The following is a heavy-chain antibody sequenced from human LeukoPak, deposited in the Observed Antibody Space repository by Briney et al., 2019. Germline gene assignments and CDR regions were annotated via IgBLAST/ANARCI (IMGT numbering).Heavy chain of an antibody. Sequence: PGGSLRLSCAASGFTFSSSVMGWVRQGPGKGLEWVSGISGSGGKTYYADSVKGRFTISRDNSKNTLYLQMDSLRAEDTALYYCAKGSGINHYHWIDPWGQGTLVTVSS. J-gene: IGHJ5*02. CDR3: AKGSGINHYHWIDP. CDR1: GFTFSSSV. D-gene: IGHD1-14*01. CDR2: ISGSGGKT. V-gene: IGHV3-23*01.